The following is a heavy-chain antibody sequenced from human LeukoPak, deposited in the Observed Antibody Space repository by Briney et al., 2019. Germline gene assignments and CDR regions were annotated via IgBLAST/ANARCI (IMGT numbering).Heavy chain of an antibody. J-gene: IGHJ4*02. V-gene: IGHV3-23*01. Sequence: GGSLILSCAASGFTFSSYAMSWVRQAPGKGLEWVSAISGSGGSTYYADSVKGRFTISRDNSKNTLYLQMNSLRTEDTAVYYCAKDAPILILTGYFPLDYWGQGTLVTVSS. CDR2: ISGSGGST. CDR3: AKDAPILILTGYFPLDY. CDR1: GFTFSSYA. D-gene: IGHD3-9*01.